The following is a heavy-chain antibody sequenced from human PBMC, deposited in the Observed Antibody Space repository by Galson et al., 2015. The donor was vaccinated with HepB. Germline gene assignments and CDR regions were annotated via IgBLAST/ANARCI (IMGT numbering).Heavy chain of an antibody. V-gene: IGHV4-39*01. CDR2: IYYSGST. CDR1: GGSISSSSYY. J-gene: IGHJ4*02. Sequence: LSLTCTVSGGSISSSSYYWGWIRQPPGKGLEWIGSIYYSGSTYYNPSLKSRVTISVDTSKNQFSLKLSSVTAADTAVYYCARLWRRWLPEGRDYWGQGTLVTVSS. CDR3: ARLWRRWLPEGRDY. D-gene: IGHD5-24*01.